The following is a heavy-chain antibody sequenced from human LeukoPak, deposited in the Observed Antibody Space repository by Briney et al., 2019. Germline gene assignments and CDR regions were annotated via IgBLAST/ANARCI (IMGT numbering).Heavy chain of an antibody. Sequence: GGSLRLSCAASGFTFSDYYMSWIRQAPGKGLEWVSYISSSGSTIYYADSVKGRFTISRDNAKNSLYLQMNSLRAEDTAVYYCARDWLYYYGSGVRNRNYFDYWGQGTLVTVSS. CDR2: ISSSGSTI. V-gene: IGHV3-11*04. D-gene: IGHD3-10*01. CDR1: GFTFSDYY. J-gene: IGHJ4*02. CDR3: ARDWLYYYGSGVRNRNYFDY.